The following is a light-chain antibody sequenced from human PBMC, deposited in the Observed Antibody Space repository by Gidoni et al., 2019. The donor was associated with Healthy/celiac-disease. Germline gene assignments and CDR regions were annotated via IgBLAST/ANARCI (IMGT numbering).Light chain of an antibody. CDR1: PSVSSY. CDR2: DAS. CDR3: QQRSNWYT. V-gene: IGKV3-11*01. J-gene: IGKJ2*01. Sequence: EIVLTQSPATLSFSPGERATLSCRASPSVSSYLAWYRQKPSQAPRLLISDASNRATGIPARFSGSGSGTDFTLTISSLEPEDFAVYYCQQRSNWYTFGQGTKLKIK.